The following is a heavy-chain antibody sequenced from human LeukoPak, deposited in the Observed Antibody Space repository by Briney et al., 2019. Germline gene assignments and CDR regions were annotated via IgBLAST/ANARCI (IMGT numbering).Heavy chain of an antibody. CDR1: GFTFSSFA. Sequence: GGSLRLSCAASGFTFSSFAMSWVRQAPGQGLEWVSAISDNSGNTYYADSVKGRFTISRDNSENTLYLQMNSLRAEDTAVYYCAKDRSVLLWFGEFASFDYWGQGTVVTVSS. CDR2: ISDNSGNT. J-gene: IGHJ4*02. V-gene: IGHV3-23*01. CDR3: AKDRSVLLWFGEFASFDY. D-gene: IGHD3-10*01.